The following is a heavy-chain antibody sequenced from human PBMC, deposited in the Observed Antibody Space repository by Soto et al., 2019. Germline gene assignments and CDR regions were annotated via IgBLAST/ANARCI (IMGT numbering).Heavy chain of an antibody. CDR2: INHSGST. CDR1: GGSFSGYY. V-gene: IGHV4-34*01. Sequence: SETLSLTCAVYGGSFSGYYWTWIRQPPGTGLEWIGEINHSGSTNYNPSLKSRVTISVDTSKNQFSLKLSSVTAADTAVYYCARGGMTAIRYYYGMDVWGQGTTVTV. D-gene: IGHD2-21*02. J-gene: IGHJ6*02. CDR3: ARGGMTAIRYYYGMDV.